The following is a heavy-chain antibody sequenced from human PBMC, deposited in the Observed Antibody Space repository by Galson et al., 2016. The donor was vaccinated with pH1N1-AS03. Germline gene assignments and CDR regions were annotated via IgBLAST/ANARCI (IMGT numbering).Heavy chain of an antibody. CDR1: GFTFSSCG. J-gene: IGHJ4*02. V-gene: IGHV3-33*01. CDR3: ARDRVGATLLDY. Sequence: SLRLSCAVSGFTFSSCGMHWVRQAPGKGLEWVAVIYYDGNNKYYADSVKGRFTISRDNSKNTLYLQMNSLRAEDTAVYYCARDRVGATLLDYWGQGTLVTVSS. CDR2: IYYDGNNK. D-gene: IGHD1-26*01.